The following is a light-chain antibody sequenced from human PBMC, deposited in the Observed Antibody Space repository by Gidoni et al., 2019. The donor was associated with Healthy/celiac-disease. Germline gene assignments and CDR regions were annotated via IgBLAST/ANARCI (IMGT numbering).Light chain of an antibody. CDR3: QQYNSYSRT. V-gene: IGKV1-5*03. CDR1: QSISSW. CDR2: KAS. Sequence: DIQMTQSPSTLSASVGDRVTITCRVSQSISSWLAWYQQKPGKAPKLLIYKASSLESGVPSRFSGSGSGTEFTLTISSLQPDDFATYYCQQYNSYSRTFGQETKVEIK. J-gene: IGKJ1*01.